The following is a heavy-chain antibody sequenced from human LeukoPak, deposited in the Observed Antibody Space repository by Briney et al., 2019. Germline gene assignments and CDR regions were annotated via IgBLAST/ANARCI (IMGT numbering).Heavy chain of an antibody. Sequence: ASVKVSCKAPGYTFTGYYMHWVRQAPGQGLEWMGWINPNSGGTNYAQKFQGRVTMTRDTSISTAYMELSRLRSDDTAVYYCAREGCSGGSCYFDYWGQGTLVTVSS. CDR2: INPNSGGT. CDR1: GYTFTGYY. CDR3: AREGCSGGSCYFDY. D-gene: IGHD2-15*01. J-gene: IGHJ4*02. V-gene: IGHV1-2*02.